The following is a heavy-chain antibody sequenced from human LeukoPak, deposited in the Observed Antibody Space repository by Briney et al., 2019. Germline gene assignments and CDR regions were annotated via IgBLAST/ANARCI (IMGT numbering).Heavy chain of an antibody. V-gene: IGHV3-64D*06. J-gene: IGHJ4*02. Sequence: GGSLRLSCSASGFTFSRYAMHWVRQAPGKGLEYVSAISSNGVSTYYEDFVKGRCTNSRDNSRHTLLLQMSSLRVEDTAVYYRVKDSSSGSYFDYWGQGTLVTVSS. CDR1: GFTFSRYA. CDR3: VKDSSSGSYFDY. D-gene: IGHD3-10*01. CDR2: ISSNGVST.